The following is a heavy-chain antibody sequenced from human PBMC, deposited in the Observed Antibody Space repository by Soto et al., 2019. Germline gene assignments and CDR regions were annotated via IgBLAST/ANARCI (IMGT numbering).Heavy chain of an antibody. D-gene: IGHD3-16*01. CDR2: ISGSGTTT. J-gene: IGHJ3*01. CDR1: GFTFSNYA. CDR3: VKDITVLGGANAFDV. V-gene: IGHV3-23*01. Sequence: GGSLRLSCAASGFTFSNYAMGWVRQAPGEGLEWVSAISGSGTTTYTADSVKGRFTISRDTSKNTLYFQMNSLRAKDTAIYYCVKDITVLGGANAFDVWGQGTMVTVSS.